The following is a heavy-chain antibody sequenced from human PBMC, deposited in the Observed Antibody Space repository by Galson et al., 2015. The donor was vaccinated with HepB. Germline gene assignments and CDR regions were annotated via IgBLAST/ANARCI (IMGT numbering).Heavy chain of an antibody. CDR1: GFTFSSYA. D-gene: IGHD3-9*01. J-gene: IGHJ4*02. CDR2: ISSNGGST. V-gene: IGHV3-64D*06. CDR3: VRADILTGYYSTYYFDY. Sequence: SLRLSGAASGFTFSSYALHWVRQAPGKGLEYVSAISSNGGSTYYADSVKGRFTISRDNSKNTLYLQMSSLRAEDTAVYYCVRADILTGYYSTYYFDYWGQGTLVTVSS.